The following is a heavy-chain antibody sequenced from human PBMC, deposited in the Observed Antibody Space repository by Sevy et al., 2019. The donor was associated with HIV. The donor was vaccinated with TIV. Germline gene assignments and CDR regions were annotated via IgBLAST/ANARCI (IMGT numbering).Heavy chain of an antibody. CDR3: ARESGSDWYLDY. V-gene: IGHV3-33*01. Sequence: GGSLRLSCATPGFTFSNYAIHWVRQAPGKGLEWVASIFSDGINKYYADSVKGRFTISRDNSENTVYLQMNSLRVEDTAVYYCARESGSDWYLDYWGQGTLVTVSS. J-gene: IGHJ4*02. CDR1: GFTFSNYA. CDR2: IFSDGINK. D-gene: IGHD6-19*01.